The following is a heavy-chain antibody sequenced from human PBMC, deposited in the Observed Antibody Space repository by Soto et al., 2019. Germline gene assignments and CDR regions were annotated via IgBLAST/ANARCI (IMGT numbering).Heavy chain of an antibody. CDR2: IKSKTDGGTT. CDR3: ITVRWMTTFGGVISADY. Sequence: GGSRRLSCAASGFTFSNAWMSWVRQAPGKGLEWVGRIKSKTDGGTTDYAAPVKGRFTISRDDSKNTLYLQMNSLKTEDTAVYYCITVRWMTTFGGVISADYWGQGTLVTVSS. D-gene: IGHD3-16*02. J-gene: IGHJ4*02. V-gene: IGHV3-15*01. CDR1: GFTFSNAW.